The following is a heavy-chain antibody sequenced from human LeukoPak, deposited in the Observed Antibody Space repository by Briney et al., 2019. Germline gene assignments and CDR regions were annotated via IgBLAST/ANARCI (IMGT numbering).Heavy chain of an antibody. CDR3: ARGLYYFDY. Sequence: PSETLSLTCTVSGGSIISSDYHWGWVRQPPGKGLEWIGTISYSGNTDYNPSLRSRVTIPVDTSNNQFSLKLSSVTAADTAVYYCARGLYYFDYWGQGTLVTVSS. V-gene: IGHV4-39*01. CDR1: GGSIISSDYH. CDR2: ISYSGNT. J-gene: IGHJ4*02.